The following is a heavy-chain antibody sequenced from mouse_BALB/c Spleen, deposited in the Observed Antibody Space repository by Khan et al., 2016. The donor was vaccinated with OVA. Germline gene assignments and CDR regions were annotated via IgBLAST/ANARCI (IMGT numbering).Heavy chain of an antibody. CDR2: ISSGSSTI. D-gene: IGHD2-1*01. CDR3: ARNGNIWGENAMDY. CDR1: GFTFSSFG. Sequence: EVELVESGGGLVQPGGSRKLSCAASGFTFSSFGIHWVRQAPEKGLEWVAYISSGSSTIYYADTVKGRFTISRDNPKNTLFLQMTSLTSEDTAMYYCARNGNIWGENAMDYWGQGTLVTVSA. J-gene: IGHJ4*01. V-gene: IGHV5-17*02.